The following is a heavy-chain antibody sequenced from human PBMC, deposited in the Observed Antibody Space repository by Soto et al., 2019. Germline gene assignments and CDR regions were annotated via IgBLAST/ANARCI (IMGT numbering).Heavy chain of an antibody. CDR3: AKPFFKRYYYGMDV. V-gene: IGHV3-11*01. CDR1: GFTFSDYY. CDR2: ISSSGSTI. Sequence: PGGSLRLSCAASGFTFSDYYMSWIRQAPGKGLEWVSYISSSGSTIYYADSVKGRFTISRDNAKNSLYLQMNSLRAEDTAVYYCAKPFFKRYYYGMDVWGQGTTVTVSS. J-gene: IGHJ6*02.